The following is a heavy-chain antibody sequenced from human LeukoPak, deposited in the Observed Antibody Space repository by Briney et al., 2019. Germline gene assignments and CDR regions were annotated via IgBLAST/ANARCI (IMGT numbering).Heavy chain of an antibody. J-gene: IGHJ4*02. CDR1: GGSISSSSYY. CDR3: ARLETTTQQADLPRDPYYDFWSGPNALDY. Sequence: PSETLSLTCTVSGGSISSSSYYWGWIRQPPGKGLEWIGSIYYSGSTYYNPSLKSRVTISVDTSKNQFSLKLSSVTAADTAVYYCARLETTTQQADLPRDPYYDFWSGPNALDYWGQGTLVTVSS. CDR2: IYYSGST. V-gene: IGHV4-39*01. D-gene: IGHD3-3*01.